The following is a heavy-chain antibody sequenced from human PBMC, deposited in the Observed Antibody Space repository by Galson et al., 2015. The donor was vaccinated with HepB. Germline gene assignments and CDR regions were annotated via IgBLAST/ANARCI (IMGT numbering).Heavy chain of an antibody. Sequence: SLRLSCAASGFTFSSYAMHWVRQAPGKGLEWVAVISYDGSNKYYADSVKGRFTISRDNSKDTLYLQMNSLRAEDTAVYYCARDEEVAGLDYWGQGTLVTVSS. CDR3: ARDEEVAGLDY. V-gene: IGHV3-30-3*01. J-gene: IGHJ4*02. CDR2: ISYDGSNK. CDR1: GFTFSSYA. D-gene: IGHD6-19*01.